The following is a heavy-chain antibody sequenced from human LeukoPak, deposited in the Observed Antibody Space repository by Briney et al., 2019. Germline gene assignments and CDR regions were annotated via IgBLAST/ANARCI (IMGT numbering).Heavy chain of an antibody. V-gene: IGHV3-33*01. D-gene: IGHD6-6*01. CDR3: ARGVWSSSGYYMDV. CDR1: GFTFTGYG. Sequence: PGGSLRLSCAASGFTFTGYGMHWVRQAPGKGLEGVAVISYDGTNKYYADSVKGRFTSSRDNSKNTLYLQMNSLRAEDTAVYYCARGVWSSSGYYMDVWGKGTTVTVSS. CDR2: ISYDGTNK. J-gene: IGHJ6*03.